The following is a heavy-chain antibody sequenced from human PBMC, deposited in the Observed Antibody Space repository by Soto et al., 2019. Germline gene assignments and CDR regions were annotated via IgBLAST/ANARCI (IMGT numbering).Heavy chain of an antibody. CDR2: ISFDGNIK. V-gene: IGHV3-30-3*01. D-gene: IGHD2-8*01. Sequence: GSLLLSCSASGFTFSDYAMHWVRHVPGQGLEWVAVISFDGNIKYDADSVKGRFTISRDNSKNTLFLQMDSLKGEDTAVYSCARDPRRYCTSLSCLGLYGLDVWGQGTEVTVSS. J-gene: IGHJ6*02. CDR1: GFTFSDYA. CDR3: ARDPRRYCTSLSCLGLYGLDV.